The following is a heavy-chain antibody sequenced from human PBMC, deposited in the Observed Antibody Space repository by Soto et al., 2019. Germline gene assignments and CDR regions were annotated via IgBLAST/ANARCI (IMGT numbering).Heavy chain of an antibody. CDR3: AKVNVVVVAATFEHEYYFDY. D-gene: IGHD2-15*01. CDR2: ISNTGST. Sequence: PVGSLRLSCVASGFTVSNNYMSWVRQAPGRGLEWVSAISNTGSTYYAGSVKGRSTISRDSSTNTLYLEVNSLRADDTAVYYCAKVNVVVVAATFEHEYYFDYWGQGTLVTVSS. V-gene: IGHV3-53*01. CDR1: GFTVSNNY. J-gene: IGHJ4*02.